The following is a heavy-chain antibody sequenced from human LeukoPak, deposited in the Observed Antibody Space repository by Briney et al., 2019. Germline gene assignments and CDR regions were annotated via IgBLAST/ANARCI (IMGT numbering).Heavy chain of an antibody. CDR2: INSDGRTT. D-gene: IGHD3-9*01. Sequence: GGSLRLSCPASGFTFGNYWMHWVRQAPGKGLVWVSLINSDGRTTRYADSVKGRFTISRDNAKNTLYLQMNSLRAEDTAVYYCARDLTGSIDYWGQGTLVIVSS. CDR1: GFTFGNYW. V-gene: IGHV3-74*01. CDR3: ARDLTGSIDY. J-gene: IGHJ4*02.